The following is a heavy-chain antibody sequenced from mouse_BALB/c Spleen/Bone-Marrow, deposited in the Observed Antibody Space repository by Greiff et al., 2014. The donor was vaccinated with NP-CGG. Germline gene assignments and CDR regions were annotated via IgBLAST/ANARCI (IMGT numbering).Heavy chain of an antibody. Sequence: EVKVVESGGGLVKPGGSLKLSCAASGFTFSDYYMYWVRQTPEKRLEWVATISDGGSYTYYPDSVKGRFTISRDNAKNNLYLQMSSLKSEDTAMYYCARGSSYFDYWGQGTPLTVSS. D-gene: IGHD1-1*01. CDR3: ARGSSYFDY. CDR2: ISDGGSYT. V-gene: IGHV5-4*02. CDR1: GFTFSDYY. J-gene: IGHJ2*01.